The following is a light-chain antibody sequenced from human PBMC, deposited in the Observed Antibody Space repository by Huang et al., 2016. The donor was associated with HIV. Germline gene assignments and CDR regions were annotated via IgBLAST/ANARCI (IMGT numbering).Light chain of an antibody. J-gene: IGKJ2*01. CDR2: ASS. CDR1: QNISSY. V-gene: IGKV1-39*01. Sequence: DIRMTQSPSSLSASVGDRVTITCRASQNISSYLNWYQQKPGNAPNLLIYASSTLQSGVPSRFSGSGLGTDFTLTISSLRPEDFATYYCQHSYSPPYTFGQGPSWRSN. CDR3: QHSYSPPYT.